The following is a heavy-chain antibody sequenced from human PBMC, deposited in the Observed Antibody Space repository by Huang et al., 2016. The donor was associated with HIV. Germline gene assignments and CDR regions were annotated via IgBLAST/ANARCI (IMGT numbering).Heavy chain of an antibody. V-gene: IGHV1-8*03. CDR2: MNPNSGNR. Sequence: QVQLVQSGSAVKRPGASVKVSCKASGYTFTSRDINWVRQAPGQGPGWLGWMNPNSGNRGYAQKFQGRIAISGTIAVSTVYLELNNLTSEDTATYYCATSAYMQPIDYWGQGTLVTVSS. J-gene: IGHJ4*02. D-gene: IGHD2-2*01. CDR1: GYTFTSRD. CDR3: ATSAYMQPIDY.